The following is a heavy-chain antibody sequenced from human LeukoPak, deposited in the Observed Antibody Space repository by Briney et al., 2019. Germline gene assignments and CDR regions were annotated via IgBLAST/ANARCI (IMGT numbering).Heavy chain of an antibody. D-gene: IGHD2-8*01. CDR1: GFTFDDYA. J-gene: IGHJ4*02. V-gene: IGHV3-43*02. CDR2: ISVDGGRT. Sequence: GGSLRLSCAASGFTFDDYAMHWVRQAPGKGLEWVSLISVDGGRTYYADSVKGRFIISRDNSKNSLYLQLNSLRTGDTALYYCAEDRYCSDGVCSGSFDYWGQGTLVTVSA. CDR3: AEDRYCSDGVCSGSFDY.